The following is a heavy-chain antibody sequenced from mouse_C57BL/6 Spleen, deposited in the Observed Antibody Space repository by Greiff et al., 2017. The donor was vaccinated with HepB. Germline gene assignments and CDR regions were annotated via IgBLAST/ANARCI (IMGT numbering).Heavy chain of an antibody. CDR1: GYTFTSYG. CDR3: AYSKNAY. J-gene: IGHJ3*01. Sequence: QVQLQQSGAELARPGASVKLSCKASGYTFTSYGISWVKQRTGQGLEWIGEIYPRSGNTYYNEKFKGKATLTADKSSSTAYMELRSLTSEDSAVYFCAYSKNAYWGQGTLVTVSA. D-gene: IGHD2-5*01. V-gene: IGHV1-81*01. CDR2: IYPRSGNT.